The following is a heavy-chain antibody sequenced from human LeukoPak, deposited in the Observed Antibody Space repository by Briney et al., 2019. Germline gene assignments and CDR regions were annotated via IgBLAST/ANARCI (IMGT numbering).Heavy chain of an antibody. J-gene: IGHJ6*03. V-gene: IGHV4-34*01. CDR1: GGSFSGYY. CDR2: INHSGST. D-gene: IGHD5/OR15-5a*01. Sequence: SETLSLTCAVYGGSFSGYYWSWIRQPPGKGLEWIGEINHSGSTNYNPSLKSRVTISVDTSKNQFSLKLSSVTAADTAVYYCAREGLRYMDVWGKGTTVTVSS. CDR3: AREGLRYMDV.